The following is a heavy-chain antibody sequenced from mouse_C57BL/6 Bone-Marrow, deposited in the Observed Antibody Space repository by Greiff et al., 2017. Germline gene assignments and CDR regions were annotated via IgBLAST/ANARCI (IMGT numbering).Heavy chain of an antibody. V-gene: IGHV10-1*01. D-gene: IGHD2-12*01. CDR3: GYRFAY. CDR2: IRSKRTNYAT. J-gene: IGHJ3*01. CDR1: GFSFHTYA. Sequence: DVKLLASGGGLVQPPGSLKLSCAASGFSFHTYAMNWVRQDPGKGLEWVARIRSKRTNYATYYAGSVKDRFTISRDDSESMLYLQMINLKTEDTAMYYCGYRFAYWGQGTLVTVSA.